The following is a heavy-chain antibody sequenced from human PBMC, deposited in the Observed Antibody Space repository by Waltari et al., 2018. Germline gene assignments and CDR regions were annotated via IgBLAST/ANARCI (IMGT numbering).Heavy chain of an antibody. D-gene: IGHD3-10*01. CDR2: ISGSGGST. V-gene: IGHV3-23*01. J-gene: IGHJ4*02. CDR1: GFTFSSYA. CDR3: AKDHSVLLWFGELAFDY. Sequence: EVQLLESGGGLVQPGGSLRLSCAASGFTFSSYAMSWVRQAPGKGLEWVSAISGSGGSTYYADSVKGRFTISRDNSKNTLYLQMNSLRAEDTAVYYCAKDHSVLLWFGELAFDYWGQGTLVTVSS.